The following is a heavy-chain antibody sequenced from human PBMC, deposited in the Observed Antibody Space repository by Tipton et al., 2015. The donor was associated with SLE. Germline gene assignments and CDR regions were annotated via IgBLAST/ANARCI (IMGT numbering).Heavy chain of an antibody. J-gene: IGHJ5*02. V-gene: IGHV4-39*07. D-gene: IGHD3-10*01. CDR3: ARLLPMVRGWFDP. Sequence: GLVKPSETLSLTCTVSGGSISRSRNYWGWIRQPPGKGLEWIASINYNGNTYYTPSLKSRVTISVDTSRKQFSLRLTSVTAADTAVYYCARLLPMVRGWFDPWGQGTLVTVSS. CDR2: INYNGNT. CDR1: GGSISRSRNY.